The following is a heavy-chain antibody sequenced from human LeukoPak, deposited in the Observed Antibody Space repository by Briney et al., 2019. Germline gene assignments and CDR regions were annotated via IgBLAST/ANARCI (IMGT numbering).Heavy chain of an antibody. CDR2: IYHSGST. J-gene: IGHJ4*02. V-gene: IGHV4-38-2*02. CDR3: TRSSGWVDY. Sequence: PSETLSLTCTVSGYSISSGYYWGWIRQPPGKGLEWIGSIYHSGSTYYNPSLKSRVTISVDTSKNQFSLKLSSVTAADTAVYYCTRSSGWVDYWGQGTLVTVSS. D-gene: IGHD3-22*01. CDR1: GYSISSGYY.